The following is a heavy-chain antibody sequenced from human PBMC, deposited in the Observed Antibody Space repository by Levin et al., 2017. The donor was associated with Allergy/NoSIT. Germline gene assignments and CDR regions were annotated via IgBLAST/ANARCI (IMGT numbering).Heavy chain of an antibody. CDR1: GGSISSYY. CDR2: IYYSGST. Sequence: SETLSLTCTVSGGSISSYYWSWIRQPPGKGLERIGYIYYSGSTNYNPSLKSRVTISVDTSKNQFSLKLSSVTAADTAVYYCARGSLVGHFDYWGQGTLVTVSS. J-gene: IGHJ4*02. CDR3: ARGSLVGHFDY. V-gene: IGHV4-59*01. D-gene: IGHD1-26*01.